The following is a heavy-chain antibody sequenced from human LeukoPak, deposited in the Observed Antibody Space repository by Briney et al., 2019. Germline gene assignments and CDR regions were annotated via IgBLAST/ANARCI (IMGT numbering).Heavy chain of an antibody. CDR3: ARDLDGRSNYAY. V-gene: IGHV1-2*06. Sequence: GASVKVSCKASGYTFTGYYMHWVRQAPGQGLEWMGRINPNSGGTKYAQKFQGRVTMTRDTSISTAYMELSRLRSDDTAVYYCARDLDGRSNYAYWGQGTLVTVSS. CDR2: INPNSGGT. CDR1: GYTFTGYY. J-gene: IGHJ4*02. D-gene: IGHD1-1*01.